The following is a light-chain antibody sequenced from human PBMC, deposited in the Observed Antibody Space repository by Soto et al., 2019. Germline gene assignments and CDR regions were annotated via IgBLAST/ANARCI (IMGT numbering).Light chain of an antibody. V-gene: IGKV3-15*01. CDR2: SAS. J-gene: IGKJ1*01. Sequence: EIVMTQSPGTLSVSPGERATLSCRASQSVSSNLAWYQQKPGQAPRLLIYSASTRATGIPARFSGSGSGTEFTLAISSLQSEDFAVYYCQQYNNWSRTFGQGTKVDIK. CDR1: QSVSSN. CDR3: QQYNNWSRT.